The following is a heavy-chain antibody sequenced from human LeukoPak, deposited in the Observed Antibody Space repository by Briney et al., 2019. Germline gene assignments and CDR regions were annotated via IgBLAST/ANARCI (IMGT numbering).Heavy chain of an antibody. CDR3: ARDLGEYYDLADY. Sequence: GGSLRLSCAASGFTFSSYGMHWVRQAPGKGLEWVAVIWYDGSNKYYADSVKGRFTISRDNSKNTLYLQMNSLRAEDTAVYYCARDLGEYYDLADYWGQGTLVTVSS. CDR1: GFTFSSYG. V-gene: IGHV3-33*01. D-gene: IGHD3-16*01. J-gene: IGHJ4*02. CDR2: IWYDGSNK.